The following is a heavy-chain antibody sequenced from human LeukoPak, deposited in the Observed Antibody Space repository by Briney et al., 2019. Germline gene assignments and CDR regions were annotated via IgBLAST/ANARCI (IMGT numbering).Heavy chain of an antibody. CDR1: GGSISSGGYY. J-gene: IGHJ4*02. Sequence: SETLSLTCTVSGGSISSGGYYWSWIRQHPGKGLEWIGYIYYGGSTYYNPSLKSRVTISVDTSKNQFSLKLSSVTAADTAVYYCALYCSSTSCRRGAFDYWGQGTLVTVSS. V-gene: IGHV4-31*03. CDR3: ALYCSSTSCRRGAFDY. CDR2: IYYGGST. D-gene: IGHD2-2*01.